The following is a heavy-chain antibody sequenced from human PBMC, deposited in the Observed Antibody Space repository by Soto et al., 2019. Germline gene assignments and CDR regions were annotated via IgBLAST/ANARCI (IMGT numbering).Heavy chain of an antibody. CDR1: GFTFSSYA. D-gene: IGHD3-10*01. V-gene: IGHV3-23*01. CDR2: ISGSGGST. J-gene: IGHJ5*02. CDR3: AKLRSKYGSGSPSVFDP. Sequence: GGSLRLSCAASGFTFSSYAMSWVRQAPGKGLEWVSAISGSGGSTYYADSVKGRFTISRDNSKNTLYLQMNSLRAEDTAVYYCAKLRSKYGSGSPSVFDPWGQGTLVTVSS.